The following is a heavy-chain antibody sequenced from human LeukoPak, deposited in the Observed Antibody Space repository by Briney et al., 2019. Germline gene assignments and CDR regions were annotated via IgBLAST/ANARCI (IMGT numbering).Heavy chain of an antibody. D-gene: IGHD3-10*01. CDR1: GYTFTSSG. Sequence: ASVKVSCKASGYTFTSSGISWVRQAPGQGLEWMGWISAYNGNTNYAQKLQGRVTMTTDTSTSTAYMELRSLRSDDTAVYYCAGDLTQSLLWFGEVYDAFDIWGQGTMVTVSS. CDR3: AGDLTQSLLWFGEVYDAFDI. J-gene: IGHJ3*02. CDR2: ISAYNGNT. V-gene: IGHV1-18*01.